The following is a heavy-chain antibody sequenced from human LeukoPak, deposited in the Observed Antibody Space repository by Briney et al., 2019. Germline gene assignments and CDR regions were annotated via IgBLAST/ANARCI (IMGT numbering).Heavy chain of an antibody. V-gene: IGHV3-30-3*01. CDR2: ISYDGSNK. CDR3: ARALFRSIAARRDYYYYGMDV. D-gene: IGHD6-6*01. CDR1: GFTFSSYA. J-gene: IGHJ6*02. Sequence: PGGPLRLSCAASGFTFSSYAMHWVRQAPGKGLEWVAVISYDGSNKYYADSVKGRFTISRDNSKNTLYLQMNSLRAEDTAVYYCARALFRSIAARRDYYYYGMDVWGQGTTVTVSS.